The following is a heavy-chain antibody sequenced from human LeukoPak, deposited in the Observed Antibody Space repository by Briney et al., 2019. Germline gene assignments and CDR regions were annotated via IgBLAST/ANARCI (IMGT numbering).Heavy chain of an antibody. CDR1: GFTVSSNY. V-gene: IGHV3-53*01. D-gene: IGHD3-3*01. J-gene: IGHJ6*02. CDR3: ARPLRINCGMDV. CDR2: NYSDGST. Sequence: GGSLRLSCAASGFTVSSNYMSWVRQTPGKGLEWVPINYSDGSTYYADSVKGRFTISRDNSKNTMYLQMNSLRAEDTAVYYCARPLRINCGMDVWGQGTTVTVSS.